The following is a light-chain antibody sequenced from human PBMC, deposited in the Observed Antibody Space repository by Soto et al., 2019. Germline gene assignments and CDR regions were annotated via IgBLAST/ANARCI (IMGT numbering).Light chain of an antibody. V-gene: IGLV2-14*01. Sequence: QSALTQPASVSGSPGQSITIFCTGTSSDIGAYNYVSWYQQHPGKAPKLMLYDVNDRPSGVSNRFSGSKSGNTASLTISGLQAEDEAAYYCSSYTSSTTPYVIFGGGTKVTVL. CDR2: DVN. CDR3: SSYTSSTTPYVI. CDR1: SSDIGAYNY. J-gene: IGLJ2*01.